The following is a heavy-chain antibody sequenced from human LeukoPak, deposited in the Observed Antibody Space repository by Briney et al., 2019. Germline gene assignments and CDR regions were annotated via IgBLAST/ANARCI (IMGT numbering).Heavy chain of an antibody. CDR2: ISGSGGST. CDR1: GFTFSSYA. V-gene: IGHV3-23*01. Sequence: PGGSLRLSCAASGFTFSSYAMSWVRQAPGKGLEWVSAISGSGGSTYYADSVKGRFTISRDNSQNTLYLQMNSLRAEDTAVYYCAKDKSGSYYGDYFDYWGQGTLVTVSS. CDR3: AKDKSGSYYGDYFDY. D-gene: IGHD1-26*01. J-gene: IGHJ4*02.